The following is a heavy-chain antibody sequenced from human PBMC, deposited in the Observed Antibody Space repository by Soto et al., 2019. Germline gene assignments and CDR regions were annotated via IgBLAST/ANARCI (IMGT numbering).Heavy chain of an antibody. J-gene: IGHJ6*02. Sequence: VQLVQSGAEVKKPGASVKVSCKASGYTFTSYGISWVRQAPGQGLEWMGWIRAYNGNTNYAQKLQRRVTMTTDTSTSTAYTELRSLRSDDTAVHNCARDLPKMDVWGQGTTVTVPS. CDR2: IRAYNGNT. CDR3: ARDLPKMDV. V-gene: IGHV1-18*01. CDR1: GYTFTSYG.